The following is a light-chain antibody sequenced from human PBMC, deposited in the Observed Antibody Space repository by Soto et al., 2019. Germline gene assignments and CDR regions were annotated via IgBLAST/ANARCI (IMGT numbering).Light chain of an antibody. Sequence: QSALTQPASVSGSPGQSITISCTGTSSDVGGYDYVSWYQQHPGKVPKLMIYDVTNRPSGVSNRFSGSKSGNTAFLTIFGLQAEDEADYYCSSYTSTSTLVVFGGGTKVTVL. J-gene: IGLJ2*01. V-gene: IGLV2-14*01. CDR3: SSYTSTSTLVV. CDR2: DVT. CDR1: SSDVGGYDY.